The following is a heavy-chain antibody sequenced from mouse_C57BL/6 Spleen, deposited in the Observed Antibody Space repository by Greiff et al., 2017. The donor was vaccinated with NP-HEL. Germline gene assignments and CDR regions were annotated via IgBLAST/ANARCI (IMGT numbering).Heavy chain of an antibody. V-gene: IGHV1-61*01. Sequence: QVQLQQPGAELVRPGSSVKLSCKASGYTFTSYWMDWVKQRPGQGLEWIGNIYPSDSETHYNQKFKDKATLTVDKSSSTAYMQLSSLTSEDSAVYYCARITTVVATRPLYAMDYWGQGTSVTVSS. J-gene: IGHJ4*01. CDR2: IYPSDSET. D-gene: IGHD1-1*01. CDR1: GYTFTSYW. CDR3: ARITTVVATRPLYAMDY.